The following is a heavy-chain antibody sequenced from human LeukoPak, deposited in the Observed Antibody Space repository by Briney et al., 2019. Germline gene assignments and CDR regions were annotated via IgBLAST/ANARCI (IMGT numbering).Heavy chain of an antibody. CDR3: ARDSLGDPTYYFDY. V-gene: IGHV3-23*01. CDR2: ISASGEKT. Sequence: GGSLRLSCGASGFTFSSYAMSWVRQAPGKGLEWVSLISASGEKTYYADSVKGRFTISRDNSDNTLYLQMNSLRAEDTAVYYCARDSLGDPTYYFDYWGQGTLVTVSS. J-gene: IGHJ4*02. D-gene: IGHD3-10*01. CDR1: GFTFSSYA.